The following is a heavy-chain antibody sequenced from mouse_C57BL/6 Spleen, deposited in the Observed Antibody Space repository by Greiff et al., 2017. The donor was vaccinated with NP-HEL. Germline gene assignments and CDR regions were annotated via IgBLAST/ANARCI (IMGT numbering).Heavy chain of an antibody. CDR3: ARHGGNYLYYAMDY. CDR2: ISSGGSYT. J-gene: IGHJ4*01. D-gene: IGHD2-1*01. CDR1: GFTFSSYG. Sequence: DVMLVESGGDLVKPGGSLKLSCAASGFTFSSYGMSWVRQTPDKRLEWVATISSGGSYTYYPDSVKGRFTISRDNAKNTLYLQMSSLKSEDTAMYYCARHGGNYLYYAMDYWGQGTSVTVSS. V-gene: IGHV5-6*02.